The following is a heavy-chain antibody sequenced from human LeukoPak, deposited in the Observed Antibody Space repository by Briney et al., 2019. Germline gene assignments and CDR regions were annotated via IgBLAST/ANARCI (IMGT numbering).Heavy chain of an antibody. CDR3: ARHSSSWYGY. CDR1: GFSFPSFG. D-gene: IGHD6-13*01. CDR2: MNPNSGNT. J-gene: IGHJ4*02. Sequence: GASVKVSCKTSGFSFPSFGISWVRQAPGQGLEWMGWMNPNSGNTGYAQKFQGRVTMTRNTSISTAYMELSSLRSEDTAVYYCARHSSSWYGYWGQGTLVTVSS. V-gene: IGHV1-8*02.